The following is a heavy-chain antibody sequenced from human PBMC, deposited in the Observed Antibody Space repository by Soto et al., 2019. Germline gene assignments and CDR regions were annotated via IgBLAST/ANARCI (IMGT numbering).Heavy chain of an antibody. J-gene: IGHJ6*02. CDR1: GFPFHDYA. Sequence: GGSLRLSCAASGFPFHDYAMHWVRQAPGKGLEWVSGIRGFSPYTFYAESVKGRFTISRDNAKNSLYLQMNSLGVEDTAVYYCARDRGYDAHDYYYNAMDVWGQGTTVTVSS. D-gene: IGHD2-15*01. V-gene: IGHV3-21*01. CDR3: ARDRGYDAHDYYYNAMDV. CDR2: IRGFSPYT.